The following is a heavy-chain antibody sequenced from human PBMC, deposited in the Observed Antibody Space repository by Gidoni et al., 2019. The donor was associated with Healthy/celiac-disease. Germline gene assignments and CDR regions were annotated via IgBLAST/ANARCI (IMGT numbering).Heavy chain of an antibody. CDR1: GSPCSSYS. D-gene: IGHD4-17*01. Sequence: ELHLVESGGGLVQPGGSLSLPCAASGSPCSSYSMNWGRQAPGKGLECVSYISSSSSTIYYADSVKGRFTISRDNAKNSLYLQMNSLRAEDTAVYYCARERRYGDYYFDYWGQGTLVTVSS. CDR3: ARERRYGDYYFDY. CDR2: ISSSSSTI. V-gene: IGHV3-48*01. J-gene: IGHJ4*02.